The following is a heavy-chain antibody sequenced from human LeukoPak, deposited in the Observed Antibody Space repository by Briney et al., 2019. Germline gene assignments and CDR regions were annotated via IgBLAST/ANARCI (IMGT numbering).Heavy chain of an antibody. J-gene: IGHJ6*03. CDR1: GYTFTSYG. CDR2: ISAYNGNT. CDR3: ARGLLEQLALIYYYYMDV. V-gene: IGHV1-18*01. Sequence: ASVKVSCKASGYTFTSYGISWVRQAPGQGLEWMGWISAYNGNTNYAQKLQGRVTMTTDTSTSTAYMELRSLRSDDTAVYYCARGLLEQLALIYYYYMDVWGKGTTVTVSS. D-gene: IGHD6-13*01.